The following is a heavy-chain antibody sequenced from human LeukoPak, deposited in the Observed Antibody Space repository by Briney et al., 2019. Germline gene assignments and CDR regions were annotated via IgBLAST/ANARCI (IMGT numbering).Heavy chain of an antibody. CDR3: ARGGYFDISGYPNFEY. Sequence: SETLSLTCSVSGGSMSSYYWSWIRQSPGKGLEWIGYIYHSGSTDYNSSLKSRVTISEDTSRKQFSLKVSSVTAADTALYHCARGGYFDISGYPNFEYWGQGTLVTVSS. D-gene: IGHD3-22*01. CDR1: GGSMSSYY. V-gene: IGHV4-59*01. J-gene: IGHJ4*02. CDR2: IYHSGST.